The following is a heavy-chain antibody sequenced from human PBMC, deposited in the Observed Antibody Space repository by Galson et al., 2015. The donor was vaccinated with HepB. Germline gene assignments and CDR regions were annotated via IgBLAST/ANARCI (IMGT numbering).Heavy chain of an antibody. D-gene: IGHD3-10*01. V-gene: IGHV2-5*02. CDR1: GFSLSTSGVG. CDR3: AHSGVGGSGSYYIAPTLFDY. Sequence: PALVKPTQTLTLTCTFSGFSLSTSGVGVGWIRQPPGKALEWLALIYWDDDKRYSPSLKSRLTITRDTSKNQVVLTMTNMDPVDTATYYCAHSGVGGSGSYYIAPTLFDYWGQGTLVTVSS. CDR2: IYWDDDK. J-gene: IGHJ4*02.